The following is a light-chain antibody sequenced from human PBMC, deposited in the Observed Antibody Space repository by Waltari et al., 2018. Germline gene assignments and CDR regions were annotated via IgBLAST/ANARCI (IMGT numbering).Light chain of an antibody. Sequence: QSALTQPRSVSGSPGQSVTISCTGTSSDVGGYNYVSWYQQHPGKAPKVQTYGVRHRPSGGPDRVAGSKSDNTASLTISGIQMEYEADYYCCSYAGSYIYVFGSGTKVTVL. V-gene: IGLV2-11*01. J-gene: IGLJ1*01. CDR2: GVR. CDR3: CSYAGSYIYV. CDR1: SSDVGGYNY.